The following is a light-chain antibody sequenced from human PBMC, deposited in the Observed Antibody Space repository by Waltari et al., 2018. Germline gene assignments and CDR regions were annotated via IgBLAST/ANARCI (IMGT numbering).Light chain of an antibody. CDR2: NTY. V-gene: IGKV3-20*01. CDR1: TSVARA. CDR3: QNYVRLPAT. Sequence: EIVLTQSPGTLSLSPGERATLPCRASTSVARALAWYQQKPGQPPRLLIYNTYTRATGVPDRFSGGVSGTDFSLTISRLEPEDFAVYYCQNYVRLPATFGQGTKVEIK. J-gene: IGKJ1*01.